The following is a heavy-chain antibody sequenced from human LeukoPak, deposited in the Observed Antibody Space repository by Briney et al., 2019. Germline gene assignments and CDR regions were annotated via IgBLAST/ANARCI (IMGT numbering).Heavy chain of an antibody. CDR2: INYSGST. J-gene: IGHJ6*03. CDR1: GGSISSSSYY. Sequence: SETLSLTCTVSGGSISSSSYYWGWLRQPPGKGLEWIGSINYSGSTYYNPSLKSRVTISVDTSKNQFSLKLRSVTAADTAVYYCARDWGVSARPGYMDVWGKGTTVTVSS. CDR3: ARDWGVSARPGYMDV. D-gene: IGHD6-6*01. V-gene: IGHV4-39*07.